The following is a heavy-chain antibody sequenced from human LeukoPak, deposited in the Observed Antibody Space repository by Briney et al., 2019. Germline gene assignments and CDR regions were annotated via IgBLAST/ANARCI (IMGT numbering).Heavy chain of an antibody. V-gene: IGHV4-61*02. CDR1: GGSISSGSYY. Sequence: SETLSLTCTVSGGSISSGSYYWSWIRQPAGKGLEWIGRIYTSGGTNYNPSLKSRVTISVDTSKNQFSLKLSSVTAADTAVYYCARDFDYWGQGTLVTVSS. CDR2: IYTSGGT. CDR3: ARDFDY. J-gene: IGHJ4*02.